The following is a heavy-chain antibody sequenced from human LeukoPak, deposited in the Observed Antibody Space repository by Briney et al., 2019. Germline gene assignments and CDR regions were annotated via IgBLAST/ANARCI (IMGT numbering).Heavy chain of an antibody. CDR1: GFIFSSYG. V-gene: IGHV4-59*01. CDR3: AKVGHYIDSSGYYYLDY. J-gene: IGHJ4*02. CDR2: FYSRTSV. Sequence: GSLRLSCAASGFIFSSYGMNWVRQAPGKGLEWLGYFYSRTSVTSNPSLQGRVTMSSDTAKNQFSLRLTSVTAADTAVYYCAKVGHYIDSSGYYYLDYWGQGTLVTVSS. D-gene: IGHD3-22*01.